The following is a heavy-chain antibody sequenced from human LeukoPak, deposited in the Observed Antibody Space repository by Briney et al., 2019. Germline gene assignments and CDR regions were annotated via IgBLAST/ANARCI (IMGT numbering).Heavy chain of an antibody. CDR3: ARRHLRDGYNALIGY. Sequence: SETLSLTCTVSGGSISSGGYYWSWIRQHPGKGLEWIGYIYYSGSTYYNPSLKSRVTISVDTSKNQFSLKLSSVTAADTAVYYCARRHLRDGYNALIGYWGQETLVTVPS. CDR2: IYYSGST. V-gene: IGHV4-31*03. J-gene: IGHJ4*02. CDR1: GGSISSGGYY. D-gene: IGHD5-24*01.